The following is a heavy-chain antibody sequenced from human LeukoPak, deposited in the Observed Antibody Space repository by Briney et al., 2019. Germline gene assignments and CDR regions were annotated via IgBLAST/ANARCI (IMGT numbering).Heavy chain of an antibody. Sequence: PSETLSLTCTVSGGSISSGDYYWRWIRQPPGKGLESIAYIYHTGSTYYSPSLKSRVIISVDTSRNQFSLKLSSVTAADTAVYYCARISCGGGTCYLGYWGQGTLVTVSS. CDR1: GGSISSGDYY. CDR3: ARISCGGGTCYLGY. J-gene: IGHJ4*02. CDR2: IYHTGST. V-gene: IGHV4-30-4*01. D-gene: IGHD2-21*01.